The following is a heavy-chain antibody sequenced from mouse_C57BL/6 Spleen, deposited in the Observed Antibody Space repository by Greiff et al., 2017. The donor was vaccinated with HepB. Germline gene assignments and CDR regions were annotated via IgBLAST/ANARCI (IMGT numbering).Heavy chain of an antibody. D-gene: IGHD1-1*01. CDR3: AREAVRTVVATGYFDV. V-gene: IGHV1-80*01. CDR1: GYAFSSYW. CDR2: IYPGDGDT. J-gene: IGHJ1*03. Sequence: QVQLQQSGAELVKPGASVKISCKASGYAFSSYWMNWVKQRPGKGLEWIGRIYPGDGDTNYNGKFKGKATLTADKSSSTAYMQLSSLASEDSAVYSCAREAVRTVVATGYFDVWGTGTTVTVSS.